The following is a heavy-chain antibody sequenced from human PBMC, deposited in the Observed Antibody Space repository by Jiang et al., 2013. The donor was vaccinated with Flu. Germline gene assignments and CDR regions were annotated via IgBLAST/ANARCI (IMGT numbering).Heavy chain of an antibody. CDR1: GYTFTSYA. CDR2: INAGNGNT. J-gene: IGHJ4*02. CDR3: AREARGPEGYCSSTSCYEFDY. V-gene: IGHV1-3*01. D-gene: IGHD2-2*01. Sequence: PGASVKVSCKAXGYTFTSYAMHWVRQAPGQRLEWMGWINAGNGNTKYSQKFQGRVTITRDTSASTAYMELSSLRSEDTAVYYCAREARGPEGYCSSTSCYEFDYWGQGTLGHRLL.